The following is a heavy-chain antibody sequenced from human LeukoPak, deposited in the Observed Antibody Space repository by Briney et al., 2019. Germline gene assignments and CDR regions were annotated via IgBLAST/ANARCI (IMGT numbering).Heavy chain of an antibody. Sequence: GASVKVSCKASGYTFTSSGISWVRQAPGQGLEWMGWISTYTGCSKYAQNLQGRVTMTADTSTSTAYMELSSLRSDDTAMYYCAKNSSGGYSDYWGQGTLVTVSS. J-gene: IGHJ4*02. CDR1: GYTFTSSG. D-gene: IGHD6-19*01. CDR3: AKNSSGGYSDY. CDR2: ISTYTGCS. V-gene: IGHV1-18*01.